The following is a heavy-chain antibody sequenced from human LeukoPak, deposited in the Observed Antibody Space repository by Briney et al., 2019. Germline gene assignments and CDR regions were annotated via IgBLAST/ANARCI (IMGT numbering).Heavy chain of an antibody. J-gene: IGHJ3*02. D-gene: IGHD3-10*01. CDR2: IYTSGST. Sequence: SETLSLTCTVSGGSISFYYCSWIRQPAGKGLEWIGRIYTSGSTNYNPSLKSRVTMSVDTSKNQFSLKLSSVTAADTAVYYCATVGIDYHGSGSPTIFDIWGQGTMVTVSS. CDR1: GGSISFYY. V-gene: IGHV4-4*07. CDR3: ATVGIDYHGSGSPTIFDI.